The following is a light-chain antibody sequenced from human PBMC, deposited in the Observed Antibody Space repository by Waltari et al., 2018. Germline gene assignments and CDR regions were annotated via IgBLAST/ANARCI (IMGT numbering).Light chain of an antibody. Sequence: IVMTQSPLSLPVTPGAPASISCRSSQSLLHSNGYNYLDWYLQKPGQSPQLLIYLGSNRASGVPDRFSGSGSGTDFTLKISRVEAEDVGVYYCMQALQTPRTFGPGTKVDIK. V-gene: IGKV2-28*01. CDR1: QSLLHSNGYNY. CDR3: MQALQTPRT. J-gene: IGKJ3*01. CDR2: LGS.